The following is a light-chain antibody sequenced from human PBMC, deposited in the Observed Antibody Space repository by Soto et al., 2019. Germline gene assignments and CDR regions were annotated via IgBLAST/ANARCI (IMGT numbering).Light chain of an antibody. CDR1: QTISSN. CDR2: GAS. V-gene: IGKV3-15*01. Sequence: EIVMTQSPVTLSVSPGESATLSCRASQTISSNLAWYQQKPGQAPRLLVYGASTRATGFPARFSGSGSGTEFTLTISSLQSEDVAIYDCQQYQTWTRTVGQWPKVEIK. CDR3: QQYQTWTRT. J-gene: IGKJ1*01.